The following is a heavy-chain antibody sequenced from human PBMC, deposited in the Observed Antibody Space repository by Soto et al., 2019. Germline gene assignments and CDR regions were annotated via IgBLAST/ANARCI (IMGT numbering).Heavy chain of an antibody. J-gene: IGHJ4*02. CDR3: ARTEWDLVGFDH. Sequence: EVRLVESGGGLVKPGGSLRLSCAASGFTFSSYTINWVRQAPGKGLEWVSSISSGGSYIYYADSVKGRFTISRDNAKNSLYLQMNSLRAEDTAVYYCARTEWDLVGFDHWGQGTLVTVSS. D-gene: IGHD1-26*01. V-gene: IGHV3-21*01. CDR2: ISSGGSYI. CDR1: GFTFSSYT.